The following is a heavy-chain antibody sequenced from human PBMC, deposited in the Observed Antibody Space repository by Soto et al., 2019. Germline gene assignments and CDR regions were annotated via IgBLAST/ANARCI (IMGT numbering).Heavy chain of an antibody. J-gene: IGHJ4*02. D-gene: IGHD2-2*01. CDR3: ARGEERVAMPSGY. V-gene: IGHV1-69*02. CDR1: GDTYSFYT. CDR2: VNPILSMS. Sequence: SVKASCKASGDTYSFYTINWVRQAPGLGLEWMGRVNPILSMSNYAQKFQGRVTMTADKSTSTAYMELRSLRSEDTAFYYCARGEERVAMPSGYWGQGTLVTVSS.